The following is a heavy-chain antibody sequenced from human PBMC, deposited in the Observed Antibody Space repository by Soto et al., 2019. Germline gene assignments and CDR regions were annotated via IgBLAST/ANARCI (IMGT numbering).Heavy chain of an antibody. D-gene: IGHD3-16*01. J-gene: IGHJ4*02. CDR2: INSDGSST. Sequence: PGGSLRLSCAASGFTFSSYWMHWVRQAPGKGLVWVSRINSDGSSTSYADSVKGRFTISRDNAKNTLYLQMNSLRAEDTAVYYGARASSMITFGVYYWGQGTLVTGSS. V-gene: IGHV3-74*01. CDR3: ARASSMITFGVYY. CDR1: GFTFSSYW.